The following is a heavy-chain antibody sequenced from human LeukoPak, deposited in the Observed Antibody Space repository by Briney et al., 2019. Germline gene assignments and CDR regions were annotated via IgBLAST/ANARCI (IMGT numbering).Heavy chain of an antibody. CDR3: AREYSSGWHGAFDY. D-gene: IGHD6-19*01. CDR2: ISYDGSNK. Sequence: PGGSLRLSCTASGFTFSSYGMHWVRQAPGKGLEWVAVISYDGSNKYYADSVKGRFTISRDNSKNTLYVQMNSLRAEDTAVYYCAREYSSGWHGAFDYWGQGTLVTVSS. CDR1: GFTFSSYG. J-gene: IGHJ4*02. V-gene: IGHV3-30*03.